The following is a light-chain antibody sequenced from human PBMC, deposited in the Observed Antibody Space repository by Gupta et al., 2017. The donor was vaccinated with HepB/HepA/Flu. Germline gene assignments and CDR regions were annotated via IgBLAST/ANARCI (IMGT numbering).Light chain of an antibody. CDR3: QQKYRTPTT. CDR1: QSISSS. CDR2: DAT. V-gene: IGKV1-39*01. Sequence: DIQMTQSPSSLSASVGDRVTITCRASQSISSSLNWYQQRPGKDPKLLIYDATTVQSGVPSRFSGSGSGTDFSLSIGSRQPEDFGTYYCQQKYRTPTTFGQGTRVEVK. J-gene: IGKJ1*01.